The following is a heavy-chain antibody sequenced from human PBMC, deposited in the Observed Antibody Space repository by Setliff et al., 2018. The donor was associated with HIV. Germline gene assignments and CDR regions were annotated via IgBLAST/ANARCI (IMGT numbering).Heavy chain of an antibody. V-gene: IGHV3-30*18. Sequence: PGGSLRLSCVASGLTISYYGMHWVRQAPGKGLEWVAVISHDGGNKYYADSVKGRFTISGDNSKNTLYLQMNSLRSEDAAVYYCAKDLRSYRCSIASCSHMDVWGKGTTVTVSS. CDR3: AKDLRSYRCSIASCSHMDV. J-gene: IGHJ6*03. CDR2: ISHDGGNK. CDR1: GLTISYYG. D-gene: IGHD3-16*02.